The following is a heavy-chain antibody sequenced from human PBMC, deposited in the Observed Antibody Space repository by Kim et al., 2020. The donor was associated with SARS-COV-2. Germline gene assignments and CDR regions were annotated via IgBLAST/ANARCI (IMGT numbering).Heavy chain of an antibody. J-gene: IGHJ4*02. CDR2: IWNDGNKK. D-gene: IGHD1-26*01. CDR1: GFTFSNYG. V-gene: IGHV3-33*01. CDR3: ARDRGSYYDS. Sequence: GGSLRLSCAASGFTFSNYGMHWVRQAPGKGLEWVTIIWNDGNKKYYADSVKGRFTISRDNSKNLLYLQMNSLRAEDTAVYYCARDRGSYYDSWGQGTLDT.